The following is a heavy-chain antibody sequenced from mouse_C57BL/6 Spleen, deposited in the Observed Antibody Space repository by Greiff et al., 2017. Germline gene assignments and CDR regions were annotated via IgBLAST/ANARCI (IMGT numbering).Heavy chain of an antibody. CDR3: AKNQDDYDGGYFDY. D-gene: IGHD2-4*01. CDR1: GFSFTSYG. V-gene: IGHV2-4*01. Sequence: VQLQQSGPGLVQPSQSLSITCTVSGFSFTSYGVHWVRQPPGKGLEWLGVIWSGGSTDYNAAFISRLSISKDNSKSQVFFKMNSLQADDTAIYYCAKNQDDYDGGYFDYWGQGTTLTVSS. CDR2: IWSGGST. J-gene: IGHJ2*01.